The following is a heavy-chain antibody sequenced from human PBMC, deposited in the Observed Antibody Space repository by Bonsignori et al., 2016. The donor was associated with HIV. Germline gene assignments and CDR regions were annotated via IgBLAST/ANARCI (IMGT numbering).Heavy chain of an antibody. D-gene: IGHD3-3*01. Sequence: WIRQPPGKGLEWVSSISSSSSYIYYADSVKGRFTISRDNAKNSLYLQMNSLRAEDTAVFYCAREEERGGGDFWSGYYREPLDYWGQGTLVTVSS. CDR2: ISSSSSYI. V-gene: IGHV3-21*01. J-gene: IGHJ4*02. CDR3: AREEERGGGDFWSGYYREPLDY.